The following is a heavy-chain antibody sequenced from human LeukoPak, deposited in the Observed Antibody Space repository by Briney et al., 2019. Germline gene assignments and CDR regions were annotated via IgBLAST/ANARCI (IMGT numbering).Heavy chain of an antibody. J-gene: IGHJ4*02. Sequence: GGSLRLSCAASGFTFSSYSMNWVRQAPGKGLEWVSSISSSSSSYIYYADSVKGRFTISRDNAKNSLYLQMNSLRAEDTAVYYCARDRDYDSSSSPPDYWGQGTLVTVSS. V-gene: IGHV3-21*01. CDR3: ARDRDYDSSSSPPDY. CDR2: ISSSSSSYI. CDR1: GFTFSSYS. D-gene: IGHD3-3*01.